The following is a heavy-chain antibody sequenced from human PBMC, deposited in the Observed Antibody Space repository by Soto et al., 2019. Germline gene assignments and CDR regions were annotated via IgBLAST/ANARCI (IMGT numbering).Heavy chain of an antibody. CDR2: ISYDGSNK. CDR3: AKDHTFDY. J-gene: IGHJ4*02. CDR1: GFTFSSYG. Sequence: QVQLVESGGGVVQPGRSLRLSCAASGFTFSSYGMHWVRQAPGKGLEWVAVISYDGSNKYYADSVKGRFTISRDNSKDPLDLEMNSLRAEDTAVYYCAKDHTFDYWGQGTLVTVSS. V-gene: IGHV3-30*18.